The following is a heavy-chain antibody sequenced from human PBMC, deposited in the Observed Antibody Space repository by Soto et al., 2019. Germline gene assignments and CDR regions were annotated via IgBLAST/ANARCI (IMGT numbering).Heavy chain of an antibody. J-gene: IGHJ4*02. D-gene: IGHD6-19*01. CDR2: IYSSGST. CDR3: AREIVAGAVDF. V-gene: IGHV4-4*07. Sequence: TSETLSLTCTVSGGSISNYYWNWIRQPAGKGLQWIGRIYSSGSTNYNPSLKSRVTMSVDTSRNQFSLKLTSVTAADTAVYYCAREIVAGAVDFWGQGTLVTVSS. CDR1: GGSISNYY.